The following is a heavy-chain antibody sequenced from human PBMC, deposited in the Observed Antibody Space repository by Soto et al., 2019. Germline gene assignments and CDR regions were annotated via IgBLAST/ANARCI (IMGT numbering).Heavy chain of an antibody. Sequence: LEPKCVPKTVAGGSIRGLYWSWIRQPPGKGLEWIGYIYDSGSTNYNPSLKSRVTISVDTSKNQFSLKLTSVTAADTAVYYCAAPPRYWGQGTLVTVS. CDR2: IYDSGST. J-gene: IGHJ4*02. V-gene: IGHV4-59*11. CDR1: GGSIRGLY. CDR3: AAPPRY.